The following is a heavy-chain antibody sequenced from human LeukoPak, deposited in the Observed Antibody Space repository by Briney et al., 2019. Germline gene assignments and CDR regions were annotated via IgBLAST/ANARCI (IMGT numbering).Heavy chain of an antibody. Sequence: ASVKVSCKATGYTFTGYYMHWVRQAPGQGLEWMGWINPNSGGTNYAQKFQGRVTMTRDTYISTAYMELSRLRSDDTAVYYCARDVCSSTSCYVDYWGQGTLVTVSS. J-gene: IGHJ4*02. CDR3: ARDVCSSTSCYVDY. V-gene: IGHV1-2*02. D-gene: IGHD2-2*01. CDR1: GYTFTGYY. CDR2: INPNSGGT.